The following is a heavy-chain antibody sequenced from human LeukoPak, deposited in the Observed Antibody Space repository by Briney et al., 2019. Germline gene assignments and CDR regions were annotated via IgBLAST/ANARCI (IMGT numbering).Heavy chain of an antibody. D-gene: IGHD3-3*01. Sequence: ASVKVSCKASGYTFTGYYMHWVRQAPGQGLEWMGWINPNSGGTNYAQKFQGRVTMTRDTSISTAYMELSRLRSDDTAVYYCARDYYDFWSGYSQSRPSDAFDIWGQGTMVTVSS. J-gene: IGHJ3*02. CDR1: GYTFTGYY. V-gene: IGHV1-2*02. CDR2: INPNSGGT. CDR3: ARDYYDFWSGYSQSRPSDAFDI.